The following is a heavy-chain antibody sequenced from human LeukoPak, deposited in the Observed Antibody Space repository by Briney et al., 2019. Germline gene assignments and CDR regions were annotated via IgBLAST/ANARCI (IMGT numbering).Heavy chain of an antibody. CDR3: ATGKVSTTAPFDS. Sequence: ASVKVSCKASGYTFTDYYIHWVRQAPGEGLEWLGWINPKSGGTKYAQKFQDWVTMTRDTSISTTYMELSRLRSDDTAVYYCATGKVSTTAPFDSWGQGTLVTVSS. D-gene: IGHD1-1*01. V-gene: IGHV1-2*04. CDR1: GYTFTDYY. J-gene: IGHJ4*02. CDR2: INPKSGGT.